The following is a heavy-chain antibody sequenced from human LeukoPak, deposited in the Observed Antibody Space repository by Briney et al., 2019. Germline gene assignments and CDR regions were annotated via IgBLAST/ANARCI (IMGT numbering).Heavy chain of an antibody. Sequence: PGGSLRLSCAASGFTFSSYAMSWVRQAPGKGLEWVSAISGSGGSTYYADSVEGRFTISRDNSKNTLYLQMNSLRAEDTAVYYCASFWSGYKIFDYWGQGTLVTVSS. V-gene: IGHV3-23*01. CDR1: GFTFSSYA. D-gene: IGHD3-3*01. CDR2: ISGSGGST. CDR3: ASFWSGYKIFDY. J-gene: IGHJ4*02.